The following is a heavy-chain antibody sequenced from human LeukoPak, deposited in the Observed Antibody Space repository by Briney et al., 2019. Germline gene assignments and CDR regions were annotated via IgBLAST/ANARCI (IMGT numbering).Heavy chain of an antibody. J-gene: IGHJ4*02. CDR3: ARLSAGIRPNFDY. V-gene: IGHV4-59*08. Sequence: SETLSRTCTVSGGSFSSYYWSWIRQPPGKGLEWIGYIFYSGSTNYNPSLKSRVTISVDTSKNQFSLKLSSVTAADTAVYYCARLSAGIRPNFDYWGQGTLVTVSS. CDR2: IFYSGST. D-gene: IGHD6-19*01. CDR1: GGSFSSYY.